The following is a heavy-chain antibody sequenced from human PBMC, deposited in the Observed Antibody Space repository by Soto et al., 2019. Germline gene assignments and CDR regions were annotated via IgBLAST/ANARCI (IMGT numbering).Heavy chain of an antibody. CDR3: ARDGSMGYSYGGVD. CDR2: IIPIFGTA. Sequence: QVQLVQSGAEVKKPGSSVKVSCKASGGTFSSYAISWVRQAPGQGLEWMGGIIPIFGTANYEQKFQGRVTITADESTSTAEIEVSSLRSEDTAVYYCARDGSMGYSYGGVDWGQGTLVTVSS. V-gene: IGHV1-69*01. D-gene: IGHD5-18*01. J-gene: IGHJ4*02. CDR1: GGTFSSYA.